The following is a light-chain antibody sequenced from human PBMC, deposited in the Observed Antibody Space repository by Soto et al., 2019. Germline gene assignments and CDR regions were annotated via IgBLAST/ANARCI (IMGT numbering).Light chain of an antibody. CDR2: VAT. CDR1: QSVSSRF. J-gene: IGKJ2*01. Sequence: IVLTQSPGTLALSPGERATLSCRATQSVSSRFFAWYQQKPGQAPRLLIHVATNRVTGVPDRFSGSGSGTDFTLTISRLEPEDFAVYYCQHYDSSSRYTFGQGTKLEI. CDR3: QHYDSSSRYT. V-gene: IGKV3-20*01.